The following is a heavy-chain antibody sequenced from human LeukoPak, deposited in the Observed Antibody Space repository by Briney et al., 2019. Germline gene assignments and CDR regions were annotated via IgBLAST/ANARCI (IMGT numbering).Heavy chain of an antibody. Sequence: GASVKVSCKASGGTFSSYAISWVRQAPGQGLEWMGGIIPIFGTANYAQKFQDRVTITADESTSTAYMELSSLRSEDAAVYYCARGEYSGYDPYYYYYYMDVWGKGTTVTISS. CDR2: IIPIFGTA. D-gene: IGHD5-12*01. J-gene: IGHJ6*03. CDR3: ARGEYSGYDPYYYYYYMDV. CDR1: GGTFSSYA. V-gene: IGHV1-69*13.